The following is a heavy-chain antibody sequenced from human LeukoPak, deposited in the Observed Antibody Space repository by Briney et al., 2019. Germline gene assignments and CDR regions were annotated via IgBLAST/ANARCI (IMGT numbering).Heavy chain of an antibody. J-gene: IGHJ5*02. CDR1: GGSFSGYY. V-gene: IGHV4-34*01. CDR2: INHSGST. Sequence: SETLSLTCAVYGGSFSGYYWSWIRQPPGKGLEWIGEINHSGSTYYNPSLKSRATISVDTSKNQFSLKLSSVTAADTAVYYCARGHSEYYDFWSGYLYNWFDPWGQGTLVTVSS. CDR3: ARGHSEYYDFWSGYLYNWFDP. D-gene: IGHD3-3*01.